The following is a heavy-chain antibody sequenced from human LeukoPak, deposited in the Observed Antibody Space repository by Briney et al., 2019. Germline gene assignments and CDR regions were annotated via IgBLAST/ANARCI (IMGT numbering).Heavy chain of an antibody. D-gene: IGHD6-13*01. CDR3: ARALSIAAPDQLSHGY. CDR1: GYTFTGYY. V-gene: IGHV1-2*02. J-gene: IGHJ4*02. CDR2: INPNSGGT. Sequence: ASVKVSCKASGYTFTGYYMHWVRQAPGQGLEWMGWINPNSGGTNYAQKFQGRVTMTRDTSISTAYMELSRLRADDTAVYYCARALSIAAPDQLSHGYWGQGTLVTVSS.